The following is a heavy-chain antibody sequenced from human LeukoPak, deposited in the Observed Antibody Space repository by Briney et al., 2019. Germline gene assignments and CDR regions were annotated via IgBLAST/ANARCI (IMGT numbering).Heavy chain of an antibody. CDR3: ARETSLAGFASGLGFNY. CDR2: LYYMRGA. J-gene: IGHJ4*02. D-gene: IGHD6-19*01. V-gene: IGHV4-59*01. CDR1: GGSISGYY. Sequence: SETLSLTCTVSGGSISGYYWNWSRQPPGKGVEWIGHLYYMRGAWYKSSLKSRVTTSVDTSRNEFSLKLTSVTAADTATYYCARETSLAGFASGLGFNYWGQGILVTVSS.